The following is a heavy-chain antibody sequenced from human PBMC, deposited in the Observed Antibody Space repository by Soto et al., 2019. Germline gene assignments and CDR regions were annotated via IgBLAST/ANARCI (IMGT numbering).Heavy chain of an antibody. Sequence: QVQLGESGGGVVQPGRSLRFSCAASGFTFSSYGMHWVRQAPGKGLEWGELVWYDGGNKYYVDSVKGRFTISRDNSKNTLYLEMNSLRDEDTAVYYCVRAAGYSGYDYVYYYGMDVWGQGTTVTVSS. V-gene: IGHV3-33*01. CDR3: VRAAGYSGYDYVYYYGMDV. D-gene: IGHD5-12*01. CDR1: GFTFSSYG. J-gene: IGHJ6*02. CDR2: VWYDGGNK.